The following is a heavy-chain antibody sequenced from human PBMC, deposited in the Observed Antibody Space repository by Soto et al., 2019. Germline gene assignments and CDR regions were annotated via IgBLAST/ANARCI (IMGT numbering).Heavy chain of an antibody. J-gene: IGHJ4*02. V-gene: IGHV3-66*01. Sequence: EVQLVQSGGGLVQPGGSLRLSCAASGFTVSNNYLSWDRQAPGKGLQWVSLIYSDGGIDYAESVKGRFTISRDNSKNTLYLQMNSLKAEDTTIYYCATRMTTAPYWGQGTLVTVSS. CDR1: GFTVSNNY. CDR2: IYSDGGI. CDR3: ATRMTTAPY. D-gene: IGHD4-17*01.